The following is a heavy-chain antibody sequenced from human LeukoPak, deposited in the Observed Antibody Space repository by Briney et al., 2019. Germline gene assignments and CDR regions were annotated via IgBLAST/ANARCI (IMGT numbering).Heavy chain of an antibody. Sequence: PGGSLRLSCAASGFTFSSYAMSWVRQAPGKGLEWVSYISSSSSTIYYADSVKGRFTISRDNAKNSLYLQMNSLRAEDTAVYYCAREAVEQLPNNPLYYYYYMDVWGKGTTVTVSS. CDR2: ISSSSSTI. J-gene: IGHJ6*03. D-gene: IGHD6-6*01. CDR3: AREAVEQLPNNPLYYYYYMDV. V-gene: IGHV3-48*04. CDR1: GFTFSSYA.